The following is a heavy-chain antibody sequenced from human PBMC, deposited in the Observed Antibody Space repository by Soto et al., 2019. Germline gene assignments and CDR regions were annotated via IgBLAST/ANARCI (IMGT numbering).Heavy chain of an antibody. CDR1: GGTFSSYA. D-gene: IGHD2-2*01. CDR2: IIPIFGTA. Sequence: QVQLVQSGAEVKKPGSSVKVSCKASGGTFSSYAISWVRQAAGQGLEWMGGIIPIFGTANYAQKFQGRVTITADESTSTAYMELSSLRSEDTAVYYCARGTDTVLVPAATTYYYYYGMDVWGQGTTVTVSS. V-gene: IGHV1-69*12. J-gene: IGHJ6*02. CDR3: ARGTDTVLVPAATTYYYYYGMDV.